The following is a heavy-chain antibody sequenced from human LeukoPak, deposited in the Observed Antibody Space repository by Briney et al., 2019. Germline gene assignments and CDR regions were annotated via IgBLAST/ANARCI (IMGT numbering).Heavy chain of an antibody. D-gene: IGHD3-10*01. J-gene: IGHJ4*02. V-gene: IGHV4-39*01. CDR3: ARGRFGELYDY. CDR2: IYYSGST. Sequence: SETLSLTCTVSGGSISSSSYYWGWIRQPPGKGLEWIGSIYYSGSTYYNPSLKSRVTISVDTSKNQFSLKLSSVTAADTAVYYCARGRFGELYDYWGQGTLVTVSS. CDR1: GGSISSSSYY.